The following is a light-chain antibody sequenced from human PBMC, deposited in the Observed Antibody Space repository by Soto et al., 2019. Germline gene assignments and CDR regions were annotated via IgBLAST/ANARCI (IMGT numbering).Light chain of an antibody. CDR3: QQYGSSPRA. J-gene: IGKJ5*01. CDR2: GAS. Sequence: EIVLTQSPATLSLSPGERATLSCRASQSVSNYLAWYQQKPGQAPRLLIYGASTRATGIPARFSGSGSGTEFTLTINSLQSEDFAVYYCQQYGSSPRAFGQGTRLEIK. V-gene: IGKV3-15*01. CDR1: QSVSNY.